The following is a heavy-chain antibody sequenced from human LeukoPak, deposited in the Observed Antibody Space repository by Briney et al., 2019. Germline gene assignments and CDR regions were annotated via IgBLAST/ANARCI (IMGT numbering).Heavy chain of an antibody. CDR3: ARGGSYYARRAFDI. V-gene: IGHV4-34*01. CDR2: INHSGST. Sequence: SETLSLTCAVYGGPFSGYYWSWIRQPPGKGLEWIGEINHSGSTNYNPSLKSRVTISVDTSKNQFSLKLSSVTAADTAVYYCARGGSYYARRAFDIWGQGTMVTVSS. D-gene: IGHD1-26*01. CDR1: GGPFSGYY. J-gene: IGHJ3*02.